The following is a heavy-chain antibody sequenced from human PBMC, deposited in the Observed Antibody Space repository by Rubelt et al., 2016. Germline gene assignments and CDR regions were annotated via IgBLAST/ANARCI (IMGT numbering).Heavy chain of an antibody. CDR1: GYSFTSYW. J-gene: IGHJ3*02. D-gene: IGHD3-22*01. CDR3: ARKRGTSIVVGDDAFDI. V-gene: IGHV5-10-1*01. CDR2: IDPSDSYT. Sequence: EVQLVQSGAEVKKPGESLRISCKGSGYSFTSYWISWVRQMPGKGLEWMGRIDPSDSYTNYSPSFQGHVTISADKSISTAYLQWSSLKASDTAMYYCARKRGTSIVVGDDAFDIWGQGTMVTVSS.